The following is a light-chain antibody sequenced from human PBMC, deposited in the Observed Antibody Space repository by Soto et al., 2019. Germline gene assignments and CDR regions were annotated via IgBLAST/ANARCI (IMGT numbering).Light chain of an antibody. Sequence: GLKQSPGTVSLYTGERATLSCRASQSVSSSYLAWYQQKPGQAPRLLIYGASSRATGIPDMFSGSGSGTDFTLTISRLEPEDFAVYYCQQYGSSRTFGQGTKGDIK. V-gene: IGKV3-20*01. CDR2: GAS. CDR3: QQYGSSRT. J-gene: IGKJ1*01. CDR1: QSVSSSY.